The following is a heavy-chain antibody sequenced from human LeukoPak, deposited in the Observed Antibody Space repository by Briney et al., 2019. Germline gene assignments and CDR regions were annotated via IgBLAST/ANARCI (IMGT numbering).Heavy chain of an antibody. CDR1: GFTFSSHD. D-gene: IGHD6-13*01. CDR2: ISGSGSNT. Sequence: GGSLRLSCAASGFTFSSHDMSWARQAPGKGLESVSAISGSGSNTFYADSVKGRFTISRDNSKSTLYLQVSSLRAEDTAVYYCANLIIAATGYEYFQHWGQGTLVTVSS. J-gene: IGHJ1*01. CDR3: ANLIIAATGYEYFQH. V-gene: IGHV3-23*01.